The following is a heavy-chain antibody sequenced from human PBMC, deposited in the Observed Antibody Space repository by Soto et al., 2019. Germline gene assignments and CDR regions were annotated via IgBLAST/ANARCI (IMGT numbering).Heavy chain of an antibody. V-gene: IGHV3-23*01. Sequence: PGGSIRLSCAASGFNFSSYAMSWVRQAPGKGLEWVSAISGSGGSTYYADSVKGRFTISRDNSKNTLYLQMNSLRAEDTAVYYCAKNSPYYYDSSGYYPPPRFAAFDIWGQGTMVTVSS. CDR3: AKNSPYYYDSSGYYPPPRFAAFDI. D-gene: IGHD3-22*01. CDR2: ISGSGGST. CDR1: GFNFSSYA. J-gene: IGHJ3*02.